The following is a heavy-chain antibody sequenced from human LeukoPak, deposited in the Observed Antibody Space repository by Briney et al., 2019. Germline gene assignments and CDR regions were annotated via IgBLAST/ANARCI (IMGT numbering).Heavy chain of an antibody. CDR3: AKDLYCSGGSCYPYGMDV. V-gene: IGHV3-30*02. D-gene: IGHD2-15*01. J-gene: IGHJ6*02. CDR2: IRYDGSNK. Sequence: PGGSPRLSCAASGFTFSSYGMHWVRRAPGKGLEWVAFIRYDGSNKYYADSVKGRFTISRDNSKNTLYLQMNSLRAEDTAVYYCAKDLYCSGGSCYPYGMDVWGQGTTVTVSS. CDR1: GFTFSSYG.